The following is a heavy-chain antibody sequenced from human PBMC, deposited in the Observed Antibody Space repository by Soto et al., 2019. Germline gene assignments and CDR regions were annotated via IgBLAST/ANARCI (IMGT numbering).Heavy chain of an antibody. CDR1: GFTLSGSR. Sequence: EVQLVESGGDLVQPGGSLKLSCAASGFTLSGSRIHWVRQASGNGLEWVGRIRSKADSYATAYAASVKGRFTISRDDSKNTAYLQMNSLKTEDTAVYYCTSQYCGGDCSRVDPWGQGTLVTVSS. J-gene: IGHJ5*02. V-gene: IGHV3-73*02. D-gene: IGHD2-21*02. CDR3: TSQYCGGDCSRVDP. CDR2: IRSKADSYAT.